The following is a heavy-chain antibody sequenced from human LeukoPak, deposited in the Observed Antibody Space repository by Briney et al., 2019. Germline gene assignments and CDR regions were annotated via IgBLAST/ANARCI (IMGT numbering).Heavy chain of an antibody. CDR1: GFTFDDYA. Sequence: GRSLRLSCAASGFTFDDYAMHWVRQAPGKGLEWVSGTSWNSGSIGYADSVKGRFTISRDNAKNSLYLQMNSLRAEDTALYYCAKDMSVRDDDYFDYWGQGTLVTVSS. J-gene: IGHJ4*02. CDR3: AKDMSVRDDDYFDY. V-gene: IGHV3-9*01. CDR2: TSWNSGSI. D-gene: IGHD3-10*01.